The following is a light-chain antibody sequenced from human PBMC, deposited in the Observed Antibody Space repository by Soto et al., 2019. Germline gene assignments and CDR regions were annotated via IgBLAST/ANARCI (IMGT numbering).Light chain of an antibody. CDR2: DAS. CDR3: QQYESYSYT. CDR1: QGISNW. J-gene: IGKJ2*01. V-gene: IGKV1-5*01. Sequence: DIQMTQSPSTLSASVGDRVTITCRATQGISNWLAWYQQKPGKAPKLLIYDASILESGVPSRFSGSGSGTEFTLTISSLHPDDFATYYCQQYESYSYTFGKGTKLEIK.